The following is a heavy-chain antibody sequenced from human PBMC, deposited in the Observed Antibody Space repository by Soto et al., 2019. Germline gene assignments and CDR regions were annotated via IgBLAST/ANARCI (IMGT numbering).Heavy chain of an antibody. V-gene: IGHV1-46*01. CDR2: INPSGGST. CDR3: ARAGVTVRFDY. D-gene: IGHD2-21*02. J-gene: IGHJ4*02. CDR1: GYTFTSYY. Sequence: QVQLVQSGAEVKKPGASVKVSCKASGYTFTSYYMHWVRQAPGQGLEWMGIINPSGGSTSYAQKFRGRVTLTRDTSTSTVYVELSSLRSEDTAVYYCARAGVTVRFDYWGQGTLVTVSS.